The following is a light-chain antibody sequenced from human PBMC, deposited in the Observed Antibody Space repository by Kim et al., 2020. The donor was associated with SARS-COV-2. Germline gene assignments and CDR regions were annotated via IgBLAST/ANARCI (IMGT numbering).Light chain of an antibody. CDR3: QQFDSYPIT. CDR1: HGINTA. Sequence: AIPLTQSPSSLSASVGDRVSLSCRASHGINTAVAWYQQKPGSPPKLLIFDASNLESGVSSRFSGSGSGTHFTLTINNLQPEDFATYYCQQFDSYPITFGGGTKVDIK. J-gene: IGKJ4*01. CDR2: DAS. V-gene: IGKV1-13*02.